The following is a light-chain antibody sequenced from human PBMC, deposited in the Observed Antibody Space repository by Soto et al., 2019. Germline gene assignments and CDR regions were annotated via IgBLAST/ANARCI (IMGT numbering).Light chain of an antibody. CDR2: DVT. J-gene: IGLJ1*01. CDR3: SSYAGGKNFYV. Sequence: QSVLTQPPSASGSPGQTVTISCTGTSSDVGGYDYVSWYQQHPGEAPKLIIYDVTKRPSGVPDRFSGSKSGNTASLTVSGLQAEDEADYHCSSYAGGKNFYVFGTGTKVTVL. V-gene: IGLV2-8*01. CDR1: SSDVGGYDY.